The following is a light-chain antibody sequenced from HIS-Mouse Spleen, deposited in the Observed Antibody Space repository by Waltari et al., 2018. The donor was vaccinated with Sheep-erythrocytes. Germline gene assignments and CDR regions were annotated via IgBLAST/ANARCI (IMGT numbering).Light chain of an antibody. CDR2: DVS. V-gene: IGLV2-11*01. J-gene: IGLJ1*01. CDR1: SSHVGGYNY. CDR3: CSYAGSYNHV. Sequence: QSALTQPRSVSGSPGQSVTIPCTGTSSHVGGYNYVSWYQQHPGKAPKLMIYDVSKRPSGVPDRFSGSKSGNTASLTISGLQAEDEADYYCCSYAGSYNHVFATGTKVTVL.